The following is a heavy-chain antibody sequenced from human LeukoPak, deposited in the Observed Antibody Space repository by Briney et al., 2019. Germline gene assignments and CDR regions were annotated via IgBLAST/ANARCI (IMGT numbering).Heavy chain of an antibody. V-gene: IGHV3-48*03. CDR3: TRDGDSYGYGIDY. CDR2: ISSGGSTT. D-gene: IGHD5-18*01. J-gene: IGHJ4*02. CDR1: GFTFSRYE. Sequence: GGSLRLSCAASGFTFSRYEMNWVRQAPGKGLEWVSYISSGGSTTYYADSVKGRFTISRDSAKNSLYLQMNSLRAEDTAVYYCTRDGDSYGYGIDYWGQGTLVTVSP.